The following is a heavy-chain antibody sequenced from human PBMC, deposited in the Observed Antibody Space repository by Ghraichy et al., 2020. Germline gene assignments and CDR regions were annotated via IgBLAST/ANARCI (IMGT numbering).Heavy chain of an antibody. CDR2: MYFGGST. V-gene: IGHV4-39*07. J-gene: IGHJ6*02. CDR1: GGSISSSTSY. CDR3: ARSPYHYDSSGYYGFYSYGMDV. Sequence: SETLSLTCTVSGGSISSSTSYRGWIRQPPGKGLEWIGSMYFGGSTYYNPSLKSRITMSVDTSKNQFSLKLSAVTAADTAVYYCARSPYHYDSSGYYGFYSYGMDVWGQGTTVIVSS. D-gene: IGHD3-22*01.